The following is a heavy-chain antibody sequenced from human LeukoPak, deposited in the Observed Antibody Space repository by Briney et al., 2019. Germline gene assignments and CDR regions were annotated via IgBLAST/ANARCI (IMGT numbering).Heavy chain of an antibody. V-gene: IGHV1-2*06. CDR2: INPNSGGI. CDR3: ARLAARTDYYYYGMDV. D-gene: IGHD6-6*01. CDR1: GYTFTGYY. Sequence: GASVKVSCKASGYTFTGYYMHWVRQAPGQGLEWMGRINPNSGGINYAQKFQGRVTMTRDTSISTAYMELSRLRSDDTAVYYCARLAARTDYYYYGMDVWGQGTTVTVSS. J-gene: IGHJ6*02.